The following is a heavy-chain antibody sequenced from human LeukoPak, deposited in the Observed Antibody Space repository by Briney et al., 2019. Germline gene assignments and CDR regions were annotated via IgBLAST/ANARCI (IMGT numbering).Heavy chain of an antibody. CDR3: ARGTVILWFGELSRYGMDV. CDR2: INTNTGNP. D-gene: IGHD3-10*01. J-gene: IGHJ6*02. V-gene: IGHV7-4-1*02. CDR1: GYTFTSYA. Sequence: ASVKVSCKASGYTFTSYAMNWVRQAPGQGLEWMGWINTNTGNPTYAQGFTGRFVFSLDTSVSTAYLQISSLKAEDTAVYYCARGTVILWFGELSRYGMDVWGQGTTVTVSS.